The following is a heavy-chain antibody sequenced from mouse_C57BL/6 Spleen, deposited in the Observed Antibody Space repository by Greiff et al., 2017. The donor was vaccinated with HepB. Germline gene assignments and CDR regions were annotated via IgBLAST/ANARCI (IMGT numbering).Heavy chain of an antibody. CDR1: GFTFSSYA. J-gene: IGHJ4*01. D-gene: IGHD1-1*01. CDR3: ARDYGSSYGAMDY. Sequence: EVQRVESGGGLVKPGGSLKLSCAASGFTFSSYAMSWVRQTPEKRLEWVATISDGGSYTYYPDNVKGRFTISRDNAKNNLYLQMSHLKSEDTAMYYCARDYGSSYGAMDYCGQGTSVTVSS. CDR2: ISDGGSYT. V-gene: IGHV5-4*01.